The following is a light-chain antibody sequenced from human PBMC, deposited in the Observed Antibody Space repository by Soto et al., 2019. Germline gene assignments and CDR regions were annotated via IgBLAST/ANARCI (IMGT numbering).Light chain of an antibody. V-gene: IGLV1-44*01. CDR3: ATWADSVNGVV. CDR2: SND. J-gene: IGLJ2*01. CDR1: NSDIGSHS. Sequence: QSVLTQPPSASGTPGQTVTISCSGSNSDIGSHSVDWYQQFPGPTPRLLINSNDQRPSGVPDRFSGSKSGTSASLAISGLQSEDEADYYCATWADSVNGVVFGGGTKVTVL.